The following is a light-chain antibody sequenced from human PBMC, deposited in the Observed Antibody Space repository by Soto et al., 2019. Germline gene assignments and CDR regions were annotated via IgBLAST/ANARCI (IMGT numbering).Light chain of an antibody. V-gene: IGKV3-15*01. J-gene: IGKJ1*01. CDR3: QQYNNWPWT. CDR1: QSISDT. CDR2: SAS. Sequence: EVVMTRSPATLSVSPGVRATLSCRASQSISDTLAWYQQKPGQAPRLLIYSASIGATGFPARFSGSGSGTDFTLTISSLQSEYFAVYYCQQYNNWPWTFGQGTKVEIK.